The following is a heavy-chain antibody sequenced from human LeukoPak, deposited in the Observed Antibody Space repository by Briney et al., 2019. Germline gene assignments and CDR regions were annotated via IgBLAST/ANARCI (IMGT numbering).Heavy chain of an antibody. V-gene: IGHV1-69*13. D-gene: IGHD6-6*01. CDR3: ARVFGSSSEGYFDY. CDR1: GGTFSCYA. J-gene: IGHJ4*02. Sequence: SVKVSCKASGGTFSCYAISWVRQAPGQGLEWMGGIIPIFGTANYAQKFQGRVTITADESTSTAYMELSSLRSEDMAVYYCARVFGSSSEGYFDYWGQGTLVTVSS. CDR2: IIPIFGTA.